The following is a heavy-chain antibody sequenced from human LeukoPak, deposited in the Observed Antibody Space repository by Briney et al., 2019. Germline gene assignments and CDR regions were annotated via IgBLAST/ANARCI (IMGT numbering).Heavy chain of an antibody. CDR1: GGSFSGNY. J-gene: IGHJ2*01. CDR3: ARGPTGTYWYFDL. D-gene: IGHD1-1*01. Sequence: PSEALSLTCAVYGGSFSGNYWSWIRHPPGKGLKWIGEINHSGSTNYNPSLKSRVTISVATSKNQFSPKLSSVTAADTAVYYCARGPTGTYWYFDLWGRGTLVTVSS. V-gene: IGHV4-34*01. CDR2: INHSGST.